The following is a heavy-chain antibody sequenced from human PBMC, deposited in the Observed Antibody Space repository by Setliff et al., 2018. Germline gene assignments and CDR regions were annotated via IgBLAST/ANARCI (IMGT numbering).Heavy chain of an antibody. J-gene: IGHJ6*03. CDR1: GDSISGRF. CDR2: VYYSGLD. D-gene: IGHD3-16*01. V-gene: IGHV4-59*11. Sequence: SETLSLTCTVSGDSISGRFWNWIRQTPDKGLEWIGRVYYSGLDDLNPSLQSRLTISVDTSKKQFSLSLTSVTAADTAIYYCARGITPTTRPGYYYMDGWGKGTTVTVSS. CDR3: ARGITPTTRPGYYYMDG.